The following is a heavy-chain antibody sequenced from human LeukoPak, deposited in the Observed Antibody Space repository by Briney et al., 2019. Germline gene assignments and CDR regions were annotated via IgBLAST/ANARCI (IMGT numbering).Heavy chain of an antibody. CDR3: ARDQGGERWFDP. CDR1: GFTSGSYA. D-gene: IGHD3-16*01. V-gene: IGHV3-21*01. CDR2: ISSGSSFI. J-gene: IGHJ5*02. Sequence: GGSLRLSCAASGFTSGSYAMNWVRQAPGKGLEWVSSISSGSSFIYYADSVKGRFTISRDNAKNSLYLQMNRLRAEDTAIYYCARDQGGERWFDPWGQGTLVTVSS.